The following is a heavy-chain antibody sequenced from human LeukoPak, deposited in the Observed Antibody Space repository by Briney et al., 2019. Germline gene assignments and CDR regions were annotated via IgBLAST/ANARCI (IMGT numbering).Heavy chain of an antibody. D-gene: IGHD5-18*01. Sequence: ASVKVSCKASGYTFTGYYMHWVRQAPGQGLEWIGRINPNSGGTNYAQKFQGRVTMTRGTSISTAYMELSRLRSDDTAVYYCASRGYSYGLTFDYWGQGTLVTVSS. CDR1: GYTFTGYY. V-gene: IGHV1-2*06. CDR3: ASRGYSYGLTFDY. CDR2: INPNSGGT. J-gene: IGHJ4*02.